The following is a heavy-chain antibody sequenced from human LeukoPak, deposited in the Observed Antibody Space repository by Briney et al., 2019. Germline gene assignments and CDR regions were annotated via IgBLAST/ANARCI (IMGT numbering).Heavy chain of an antibody. J-gene: IGHJ1*01. CDR3: ARGPSYFQH. CDR1: GDSFSSNSAT. CDR2: TYYRSKWYK. Sequence: SQTLSLTCAISGDSFSSNSATWDWIRQSPSRGLEWLGRTYYRSKWYKYYAVSVKGRITINPDTSKNQFSLQLNSVTPEDTAVYYCARGPSYFQHWGQGTLVTVSS. V-gene: IGHV6-1*01.